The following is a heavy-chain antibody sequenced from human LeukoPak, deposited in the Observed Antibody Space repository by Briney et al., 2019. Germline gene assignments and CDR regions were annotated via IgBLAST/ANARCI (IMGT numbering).Heavy chain of an antibody. Sequence: SETLSLTCTVSGGSISSSSYYWGWIRQPPGKGLEWIGSIYYSGSTYYNPSLKSRVTISVDTSKNQFSLKLSSVTAADTAVYYCARGGKWYHLPDYWGQGTLVTVSS. CDR1: GGSISSSSYY. CDR3: ARGGKWYHLPDY. D-gene: IGHD2-2*01. CDR2: IYYSGST. J-gene: IGHJ4*02. V-gene: IGHV4-39*07.